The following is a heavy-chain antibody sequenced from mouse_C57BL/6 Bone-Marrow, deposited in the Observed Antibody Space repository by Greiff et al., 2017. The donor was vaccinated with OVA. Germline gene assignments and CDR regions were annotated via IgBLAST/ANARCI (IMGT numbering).Heavy chain of an antibody. CDR3: ARPGAKIYYAPWFAY. J-gene: IGHJ3*01. V-gene: IGHV1-72*01. CDR1: GYTFTSSW. CDR2: IDPNSGGT. Sequence: QVQLKQPGAELVKPGASVKLSCKASGYTFTSSWMHWVKQRPGRGLEWIGRIDPNSGGTKYNEKFKSKATLTVDKPYSTAYMQLSSLTSEDSAVYYCARPGAKIYYAPWFAYWGQGTLVTVSA. D-gene: IGHD2-1*01.